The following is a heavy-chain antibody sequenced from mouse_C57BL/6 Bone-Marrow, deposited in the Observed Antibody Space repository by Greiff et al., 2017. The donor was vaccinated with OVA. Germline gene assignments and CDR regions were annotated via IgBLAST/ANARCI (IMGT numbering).Heavy chain of an antibody. CDR1: GFTFSSYG. CDR2: ISSGGSYT. V-gene: IGHV5-6*02. Sequence: EVKLVESGGDLVKPGGSLKLSCAASGFTFSSYGMSWVRQTPDKRLEWVATISSGGSYTYYPDSVKGRFTISRDNAKNTLYLQMSSLKSADTAMYYCARHGGSRRFAYWGQGTLVTVSA. CDR3: ARHGGSRRFAY. J-gene: IGHJ3*01.